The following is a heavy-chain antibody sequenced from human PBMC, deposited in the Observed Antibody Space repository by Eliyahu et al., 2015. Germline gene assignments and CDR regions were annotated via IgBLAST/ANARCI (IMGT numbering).Heavy chain of an antibody. CDR3: ARLESCGGDCFSGNVY. CDR2: IDPRDSYT. Sequence: VQSGAEVKKPGESLRISCKGSGYIFTSYWISWVRQMPGKGLEWMGRIDPRDSYTNYNPSFQGHVTISADKSITTAYLQWSSLKGPDTPPYYCARLESCGGDCFSGNVYWGQGTLVTVSS. J-gene: IGHJ4*02. CDR1: GYIFTSYW. V-gene: IGHV5-10-1*03. D-gene: IGHD2-21*02.